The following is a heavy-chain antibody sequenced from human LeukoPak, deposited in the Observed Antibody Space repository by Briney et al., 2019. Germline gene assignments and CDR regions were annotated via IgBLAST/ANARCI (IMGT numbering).Heavy chain of an antibody. V-gene: IGHV3-23*01. CDR3: AKDSTTYYYDSSGYYSSIYYFDY. CDR1: GFTLSSYA. D-gene: IGHD3-22*01. Sequence: PGGSLRLSCAASGFTLSSYAMSWVRQAPGKGLEWVSAISGSGGSTNYADSVKGRFTISRDNSKNTLYLQMNSLRAEDTAVYYCAKDSTTYYYDSSGYYSSIYYFDYWGQGTLVTVSS. J-gene: IGHJ4*02. CDR2: ISGSGGST.